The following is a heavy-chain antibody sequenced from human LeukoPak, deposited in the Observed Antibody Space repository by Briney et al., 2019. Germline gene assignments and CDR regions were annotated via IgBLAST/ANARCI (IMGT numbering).Heavy chain of an antibody. CDR2: ISAYNGNT. D-gene: IGHD6-19*01. V-gene: IGHV1-18*01. CDR1: GYTFTSYG. Sequence: ASVKVSCKASGYTFTSYGISWVRQAPGQGLEWMGWISAYNGNTNYAQKRQGRVTMTTDTSTSTAYMELRSLRSDDTAVYYCARDQGGFYSSGSFYFDYWGQGTLVTVSS. CDR3: ARDQGGFYSSGSFYFDY. J-gene: IGHJ4*01.